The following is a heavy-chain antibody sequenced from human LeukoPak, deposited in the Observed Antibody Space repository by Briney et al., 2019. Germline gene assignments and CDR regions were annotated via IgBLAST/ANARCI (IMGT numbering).Heavy chain of an antibody. D-gene: IGHD3-16*01. J-gene: IGHJ5*02. CDR2: INPKNGGT. CDR1: GYTFTDYY. CDR3: ARAYEYGWFDP. Sequence: ASVKVSCKASGYTFTDYYLHWVRHAPGQGLEWKGWINPKNGGTTYAQKFQGRVTMTWDTSISTAYMALSRLTSDDTALYYCARAYEYGWFDPWGQGTLVTVSS. V-gene: IGHV1-2*02.